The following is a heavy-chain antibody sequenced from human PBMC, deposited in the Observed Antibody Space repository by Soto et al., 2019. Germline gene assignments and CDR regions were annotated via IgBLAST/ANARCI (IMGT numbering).Heavy chain of an antibody. Sequence: EVKLLESGGGLVQPGGSLRLSCAASGFTFRTYSMSWVRQAPRKGLEWVSGISGSGTATYYTDSVKGRFTVSRDNSKDTVFLQMNTLRVKDTAVYYCAKTRLYDNNDYHRDGFDVWGPGTVVTVS. D-gene: IGHD3-22*01. CDR3: AKTRLYDNNDYHRDGFDV. CDR1: GFTFRTYS. CDR2: ISGSGTAT. V-gene: IGHV3-23*01. J-gene: IGHJ3*01.